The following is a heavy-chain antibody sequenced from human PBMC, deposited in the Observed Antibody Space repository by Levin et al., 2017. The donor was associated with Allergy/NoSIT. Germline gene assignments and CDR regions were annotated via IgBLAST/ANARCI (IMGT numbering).Heavy chain of an antibody. J-gene: IGHJ4*02. Sequence: LSLTCEASGFRFSSYAMAWVRQAPGRGLEWVSVISDTAGSTFYADAATGRFTMSRDNSKNTLYLQMNSLRAEDTAVYYCAKVKQSVSWNAFDYWGQGTLVTVSS. CDR3: AKVKQSVSWNAFDY. CDR2: ISDTAGST. CDR1: GFRFSSYA. D-gene: IGHD1-1*01. V-gene: IGHV3-23*01.